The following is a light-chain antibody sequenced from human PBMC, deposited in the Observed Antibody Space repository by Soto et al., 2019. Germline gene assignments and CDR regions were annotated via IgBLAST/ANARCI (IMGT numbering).Light chain of an antibody. CDR3: VLYMGSGNWL. V-gene: IGLV8-61*01. Sequence: QTVVTQEPSLSVSPGGTVTLPCGLGSGSVSSSYYPSWYQQTPGQAPRTIIYSTDTRSSGVPDRFSGSILENKAALTITGAQADDECDYYCVLYMGSGNWLFGGGTKVTVL. CDR2: STD. J-gene: IGLJ2*01. CDR1: SGSVSSSYY.